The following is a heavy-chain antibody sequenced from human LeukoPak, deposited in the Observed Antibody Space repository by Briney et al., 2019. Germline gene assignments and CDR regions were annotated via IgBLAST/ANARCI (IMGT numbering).Heavy chain of an antibody. J-gene: IGHJ6*03. CDR3: ARDSTSFFDNWGHSSYYLDV. CDR2: IKHGGREK. D-gene: IGHD7-27*01. Sequence: PGGSLRLSCAASGFTFSSYWMSWVRQAPGKGLEWLANIKHGGREKYFGDSVKDRFTISRDNARDSLYLQLNSLRAEDTAVYYCARDSTSFFDNWGHSSYYLDVWGKGTTVTVS. V-gene: IGHV3-7*01. CDR1: GFTFSSYW.